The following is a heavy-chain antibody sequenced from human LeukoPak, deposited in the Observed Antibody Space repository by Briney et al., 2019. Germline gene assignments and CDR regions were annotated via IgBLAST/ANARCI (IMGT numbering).Heavy chain of an antibody. D-gene: IGHD6-19*01. CDR1: GFTFSSYS. CDR3: ARADARSSGWYFDY. J-gene: IGHJ4*02. V-gene: IGHV3-48*02. CDR2: ISSSSSTI. Sequence: GGSLRLFCAASGFTFSSYSMNWVRQAPGKGLEWVSYISSSSSTIYYADSVKGRFTISRDNAKNSLYLQMNSLRDEDTAVYYCARADARSSGWYFDYWGQGTLVTVSS.